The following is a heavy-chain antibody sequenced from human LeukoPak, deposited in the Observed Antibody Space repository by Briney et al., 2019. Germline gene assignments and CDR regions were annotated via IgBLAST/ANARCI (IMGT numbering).Heavy chain of an antibody. CDR3: ARDWGEGDMGHYYYYGMDV. D-gene: IGHD3-16*01. CDR2: ISYDGSNK. Sequence: GGSLRLSCAASGFTFSSYAMHWVRQAPGKGLEWVAVISYDGSNKYYADSVKGRFTISRDNSKNTLYLQMNSLRAEDTAVYYCARDWGEGDMGHYYYYGMDVWGQGTTVTVSS. CDR1: GFTFSSYA. J-gene: IGHJ6*02. V-gene: IGHV3-30-3*01.